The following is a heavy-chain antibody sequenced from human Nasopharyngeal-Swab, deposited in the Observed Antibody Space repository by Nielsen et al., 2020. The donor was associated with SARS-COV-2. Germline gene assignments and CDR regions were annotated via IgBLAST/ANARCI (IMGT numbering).Heavy chain of an antibody. CDR1: GFTVSSNY. CDR2: IYSGGST. V-gene: IGHV3-66*01. J-gene: IGHJ6*02. D-gene: IGHD3-22*01. Sequence: GGSLRLSCAASGFTVSSNYMSWVRQAPGKGLEWVSVIYSGGSTYYADSVKGRFTISRDNSKNTLYLQKNSLRAEDTAVYYCARDSYYYDSSGYYRYYYYYGMDVWGQGTTVTVSS. CDR3: ARDSYYYDSSGYYRYYYYYGMDV.